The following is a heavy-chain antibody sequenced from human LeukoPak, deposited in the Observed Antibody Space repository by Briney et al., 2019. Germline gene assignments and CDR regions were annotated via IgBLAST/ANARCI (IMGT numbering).Heavy chain of an antibody. V-gene: IGHV3-9*01. CDR3: AKLDGGSSWYGTLYY. D-gene: IGHD6-13*01. Sequence: GRSLRLSCAASGFTFDDYAMHWVRHAPGKGLEWVSGISWNSGSIGYADSVKGRFTISRDNSKNTLYLQMNSLRAEDTAVYYCAKLDGGSSWYGTLYYWGQGTLVTVSS. CDR1: GFTFDDYA. CDR2: ISWNSGSI. J-gene: IGHJ4*02.